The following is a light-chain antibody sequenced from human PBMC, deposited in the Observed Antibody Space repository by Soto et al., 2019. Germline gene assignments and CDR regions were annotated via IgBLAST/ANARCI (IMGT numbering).Light chain of an antibody. V-gene: IGLV2-14*01. CDR1: SSDIGGYNY. CDR2: DVT. Sequence: QAVATQPASVSGSPGQSITISCTGSSSDIGGYNYVSWYQQHPGKAPKLMIYDVTNRPSGVSNRFSGSKSGNTASLTISGLQAEDEADYYCSSYTSSSALYVFGTGTKVTVL. CDR3: SSYTSSSALYV. J-gene: IGLJ1*01.